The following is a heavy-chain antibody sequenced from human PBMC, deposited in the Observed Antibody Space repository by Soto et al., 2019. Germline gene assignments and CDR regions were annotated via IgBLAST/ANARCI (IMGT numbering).Heavy chain of an antibody. CDR2: TIPVFNTA. CDR3: ARGVYGSGNYYTVPSAFDI. V-gene: IGHV1-69*06. J-gene: IGHJ3*02. CDR1: GGTLSDHG. Sequence: QVQLEQSGAEVKKPGSSVKISCKASGGTLSDHGVSWLRQAPGQGLEWVGGTIPVFNTAKYAPKFQGRVTIAADKSTIIAYMELGSLRSDDTAFYYCARGVYGSGNYYTVPSAFDIWGQGTLVIVSS. D-gene: IGHD3-10*01.